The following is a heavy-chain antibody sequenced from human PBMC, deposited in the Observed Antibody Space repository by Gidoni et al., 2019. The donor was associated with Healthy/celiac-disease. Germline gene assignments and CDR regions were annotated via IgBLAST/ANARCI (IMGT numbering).Heavy chain of an antibody. Sequence: QVQLVESGGGVVQPGRSLRLSCAASGFTFSSYGIHWVRQAPGKGLEWVAVIWYDGSNKYYADSVKGRFTISRDNSKNTLYLQMNSLRAEDTAVYYCARDYHIFGSHGFFDYWGQGTLVTVSS. D-gene: IGHD1-26*01. CDR3: ARDYHIFGSHGFFDY. J-gene: IGHJ4*02. V-gene: IGHV3-33*01. CDR1: GFTFSSYG. CDR2: IWYDGSNK.